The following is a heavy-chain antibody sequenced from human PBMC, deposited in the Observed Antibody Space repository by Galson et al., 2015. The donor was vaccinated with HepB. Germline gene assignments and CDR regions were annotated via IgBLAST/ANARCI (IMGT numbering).Heavy chain of an antibody. CDR3: ARTSGGDSLFDAFDI. CDR1: GFTFRSYS. J-gene: IGHJ3*02. D-gene: IGHD3-10*01. Sequence: SLRLSCAGSGFTFRSYSMNWVRQAPGKGLEWVSSITTSGNYIYYSDSVKGRFTISRDDAKNSLYLHMNSLRADDTALYYCARTSGGDSLFDAFDIWGQGTMVTVSS. V-gene: IGHV3-21*01. CDR2: ITTSGNYI.